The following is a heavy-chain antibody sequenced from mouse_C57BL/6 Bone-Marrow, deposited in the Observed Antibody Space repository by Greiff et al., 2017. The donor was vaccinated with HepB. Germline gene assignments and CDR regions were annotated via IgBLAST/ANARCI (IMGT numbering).Heavy chain of an antibody. CDR3: ARHEKSSYYSNSAWFAY. CDR2: FYPGSGSI. V-gene: IGHV1-62-2*01. CDR1: GYTFTEYT. D-gene: IGHD2-5*01. Sequence: VQLVESGAELVKPGASVKLSCKASGYTFTEYTIHWVKQRSGQGLEWIGWFYPGSGSIKYNEKFKDKATLTADKSSSTVYMELSRLTSEDSAVYFCARHEKSSYYSNSAWFAYWGQGTLVTVSA. J-gene: IGHJ3*01.